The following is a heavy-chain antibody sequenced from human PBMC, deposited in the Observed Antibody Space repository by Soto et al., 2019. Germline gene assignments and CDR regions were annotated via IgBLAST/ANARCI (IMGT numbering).Heavy chain of an antibody. CDR3: AREDVAYFGSGSHNWFDP. V-gene: IGHV4-31*03. J-gene: IGHJ5*02. Sequence: QVQLQESGPGLVKPSQTLSLTCTVSGASVNVGDHYWSWIRQYPGRGLEWIGYISYSRNNYYNPYLQDRSTLLLDMSTNQSSLKLPSVTAADTAMYYCAREDVAYFGSGSHNWFDPWGQGTLVTVSS. CDR1: GASVNVGDHY. D-gene: IGHD3-10*01. CDR2: ISYSRNN.